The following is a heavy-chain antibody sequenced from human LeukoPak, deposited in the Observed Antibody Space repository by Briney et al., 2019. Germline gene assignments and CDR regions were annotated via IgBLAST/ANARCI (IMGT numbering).Heavy chain of an antibody. J-gene: IGHJ4*02. D-gene: IGHD5-18*01. CDR2: IYSGGST. Sequence: IYSGGSTYYADSVKGRFTISRDNSKNTLYLQMNSLRAEDTAVYYCARETKYSYGWLSYFDYWGQGTLVTVSS. V-gene: IGHV3-53*01. CDR3: ARETKYSYGWLSYFDY.